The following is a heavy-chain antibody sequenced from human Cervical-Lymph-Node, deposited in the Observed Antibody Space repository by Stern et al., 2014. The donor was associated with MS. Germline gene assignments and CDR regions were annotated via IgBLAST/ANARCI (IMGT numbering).Heavy chain of an antibody. D-gene: IGHD3-10*01. Sequence: QITLKESGPTLVKPTQTLTLTCTFSGLSLSTRGVGVGWIRQTPGKALQWLGLIYWDDDKRYSPSLENRLTITKDTSKNQVVLKMTNMGPVDTATYYCAHRATNEVRGVTFFDYWGQGMLVTVSS. J-gene: IGHJ4*02. CDR3: AHRATNEVRGVTFFDY. CDR2: IYWDDDK. CDR1: GLSLSTRGVG. V-gene: IGHV2-5*02.